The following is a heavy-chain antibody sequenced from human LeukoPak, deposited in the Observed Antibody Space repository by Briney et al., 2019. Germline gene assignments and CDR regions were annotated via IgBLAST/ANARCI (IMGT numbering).Heavy chain of an antibody. CDR1: GYTFTGYY. V-gene: IGHV1-2*02. Sequence: ASVKVSCKASGYTFTGYYMHWVRQAPGQGLEWMGWINPNSGGTNYAQKFQGRVTMTRDTSISTAYMELSRLRSDDTAVYYCARPRSGWFPYYFDYWGQGTLVTVSS. J-gene: IGHJ4*02. D-gene: IGHD6-19*01. CDR2: INPNSGGT. CDR3: ARPRSGWFPYYFDY.